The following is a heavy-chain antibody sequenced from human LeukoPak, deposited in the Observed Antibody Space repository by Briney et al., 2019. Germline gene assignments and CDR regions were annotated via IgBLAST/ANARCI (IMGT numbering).Heavy chain of an antibody. CDR2: ISWNSGSI. CDR1: GFTFDDYA. Sequence: PGGSLRLSCAASGFTFDDYAMHWVRQAPGKGLEWVSGISWNSGSIGYADSVKGRFTISRDNAKNSLYLQMNSLRAEDTALYHCAKDRGSGYYSDFDYWGQGTLVTVSS. J-gene: IGHJ4*02. V-gene: IGHV3-9*01. CDR3: AKDRGSGYYSDFDY. D-gene: IGHD3-22*01.